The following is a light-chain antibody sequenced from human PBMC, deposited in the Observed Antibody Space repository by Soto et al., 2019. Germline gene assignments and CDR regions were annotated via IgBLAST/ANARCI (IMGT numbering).Light chain of an antibody. J-gene: IGKJ1*01. Sequence: EVVLTQSPAPLYLSPGERATLSCRASQNVRTFLDWYQPKPGQAPRLLIYGASNRATGIPARCSGSGSGTGLTLTVRSMKPEDCAVYSCQQPSHWPPWTFGQRTLVEI. CDR3: QQPSHWPPWT. V-gene: IGKV3-11*01. CDR2: GAS. CDR1: QNVRTF.